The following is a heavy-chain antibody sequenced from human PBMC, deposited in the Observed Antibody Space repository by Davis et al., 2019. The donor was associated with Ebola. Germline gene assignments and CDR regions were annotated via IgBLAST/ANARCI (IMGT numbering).Heavy chain of an antibody. Sequence: GESLKISCAASGFTFSSYSMNWVRQAPGKGLEWVSSISSSSSYIYYADSVKGRFTISRDNAKNSLYLQMNSLRAEDTAVYYCAREAEYSSSWDYYYYGMDVWGQGTTVTVSS. CDR1: GFTFSSYS. V-gene: IGHV3-21*01. D-gene: IGHD6-13*01. CDR3: AREAEYSSSWDYYYYGMDV. J-gene: IGHJ6*02. CDR2: ISSSSSYI.